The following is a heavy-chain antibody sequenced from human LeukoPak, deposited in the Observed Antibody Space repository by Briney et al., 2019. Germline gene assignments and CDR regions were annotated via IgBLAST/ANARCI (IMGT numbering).Heavy chain of an antibody. CDR2: IWYDGSNK. D-gene: IGHD3-9*01. V-gene: IGHV3-33*06. J-gene: IGHJ4*02. Sequence: GRSLRLSCAASRFTFSNYGMHWVRQAPGKGLEWVAVIWYDGSNKYYADSVKGRFTISRDNSKNTLYLQMNSLRAEDTAVYYCAKDPRYYDILTGYYFGTPYWGQGTLVTVSS. CDR1: RFTFSNYG. CDR3: AKDPRYYDILTGYYFGTPY.